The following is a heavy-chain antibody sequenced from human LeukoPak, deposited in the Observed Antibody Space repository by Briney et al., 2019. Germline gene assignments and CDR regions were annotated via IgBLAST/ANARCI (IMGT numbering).Heavy chain of an antibody. D-gene: IGHD3-22*01. CDR1: GFSLSTSGVG. CDR3: AHLDYFDSSGYYSNLHNWFDP. Sequence: SGPTLVKPTQTLTLTCTFSGFSLSTSGVGVGWIRQPPGKALEWLALIYWNDDKRYSPSPKSRLTITKDTSKNQVVLTMTNMDPVDTATYYCAHLDYFDSSGYYSNLHNWFDPWGQGTLVTVSS. CDR2: IYWNDDK. V-gene: IGHV2-5*01. J-gene: IGHJ5*02.